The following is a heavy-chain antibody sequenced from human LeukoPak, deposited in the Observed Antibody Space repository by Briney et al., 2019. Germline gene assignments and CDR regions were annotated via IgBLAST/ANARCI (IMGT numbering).Heavy chain of an antibody. CDR2: ISSSGSTI. Sequence: TGGSLRLSCAASGFTFSSYEMNWVRQAPGKGLEWVSYISSSGSTIYYADSVKGRFTISRDNAKNSLYLQMNSLRAEDTAVYYCAREGGTTLRFLEWLTYFDYWGQGTLVTVSS. CDR3: AREGGTTLRFLEWLTYFDY. CDR1: GFTFSSYE. J-gene: IGHJ4*02. D-gene: IGHD3-3*01. V-gene: IGHV3-48*03.